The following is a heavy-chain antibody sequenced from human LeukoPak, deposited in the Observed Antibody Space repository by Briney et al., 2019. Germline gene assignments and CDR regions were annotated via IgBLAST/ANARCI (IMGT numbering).Heavy chain of an antibody. CDR3: ARDQGYDILTGIDY. Sequence: ASVKVSCKASGYTFISYGISWVRQAPGQGLEWMGWISAYNGNTNYAQKLQGRVTMTTDTSTSTAYMELRSLRSDDTAVYYCARDQGYDILTGIDYWGQGTLVTVSS. D-gene: IGHD3-9*01. J-gene: IGHJ4*02. CDR1: GYTFISYG. CDR2: ISAYNGNT. V-gene: IGHV1-18*01.